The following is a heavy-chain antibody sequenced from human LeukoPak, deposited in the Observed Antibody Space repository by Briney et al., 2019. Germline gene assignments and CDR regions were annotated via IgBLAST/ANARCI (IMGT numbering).Heavy chain of an antibody. Sequence: SETLSLTCTVSGGSISSSSYYWGWIRQPPGKGLEWIGHIYYSGSTYYNPSLKSRVTISVDTSKNHFSLKLSSVTAADTAVYYCARQYCSSTSSPFDPWGQGTLVTVSS. J-gene: IGHJ5*02. V-gene: IGHV4-39*01. CDR2: IYYSGST. CDR3: ARQYCSSTSSPFDP. D-gene: IGHD2-2*01. CDR1: GGSISSSSYY.